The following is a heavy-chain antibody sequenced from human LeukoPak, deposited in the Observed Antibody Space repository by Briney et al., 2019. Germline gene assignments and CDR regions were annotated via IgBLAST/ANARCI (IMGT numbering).Heavy chain of an antibody. CDR3: ARDAFTGFSSSWYGDY. CDR2: INPNSGGT. Sequence: ALVKVSCKASGYTFTGHYMHWVRQAPGQGLEWMGWINPNSGGTKFGQKFQGRVTMTRDTSISTAYMELSGLTSDDTAVYYCARDAFTGFSSSWYGDYWGQGTLVTVSS. D-gene: IGHD6-13*01. CDR1: GYTFTGHY. J-gene: IGHJ4*02. V-gene: IGHV1-2*02.